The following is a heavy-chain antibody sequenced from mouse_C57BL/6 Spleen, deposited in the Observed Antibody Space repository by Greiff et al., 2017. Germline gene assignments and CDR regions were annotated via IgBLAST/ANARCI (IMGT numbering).Heavy chain of an antibody. CDR3: ARGGLGGVYYFDY. V-gene: IGHV1-7*01. J-gene: IGHJ2*01. CDR2: INPGGGYT. Sequence: QVQLKESGAELAKPGASVKLSCKASGYTFTGYWMHWVKQRPGQGLEWIGYINPGGGYTKYTQKFKDKATLTADKSSNTAYMQLSRLTYEDSAVYYCARGGLGGVYYFDYWGQGTTLTVSS. CDR1: GYTFTGYW.